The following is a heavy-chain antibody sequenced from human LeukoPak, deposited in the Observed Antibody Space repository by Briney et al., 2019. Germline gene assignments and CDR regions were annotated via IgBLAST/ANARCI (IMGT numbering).Heavy chain of an antibody. V-gene: IGHV1-69*13. CDR2: IIPIFGTA. D-gene: IGHD2-2*01. Sequence: SVKVSCKASGGTFSSYAISWVRQAPGQGLEWMGGIIPIFGTANYAQRFQGRVTITADESTSTAYMELSSLRSEDTAVYYCARDWAPLGYCSSTSRANYYYGMDVWGQGTTVTVSS. J-gene: IGHJ6*02. CDR1: GGTFSSYA. CDR3: ARDWAPLGYCSSTSRANYYYGMDV.